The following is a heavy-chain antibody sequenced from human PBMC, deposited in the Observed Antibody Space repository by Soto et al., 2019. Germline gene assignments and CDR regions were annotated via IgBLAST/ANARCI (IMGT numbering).Heavy chain of an antibody. J-gene: IGHJ4*02. D-gene: IGHD2-2*02. CDR3: TSFYCSSTSCYTSPPGY. V-gene: IGHV3-49*03. CDR1: GFTFGDYA. Sequence: GSLRLSCTASGFTFGDYAMSWCRQAPGKGLEWVGFIRSKAYGGTTEYAASVKGRFTISRDDSKSIAYLQMNSLKTEDTAVYYCTSFYCSSTSCYTSPPGYWGQGTLVTVSS. CDR2: IRSKAYGGTT.